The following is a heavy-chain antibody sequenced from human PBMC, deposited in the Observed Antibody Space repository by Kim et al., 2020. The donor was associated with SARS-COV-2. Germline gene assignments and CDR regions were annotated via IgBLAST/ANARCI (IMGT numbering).Heavy chain of an antibody. Sequence: GGSLRLSCAASGFTFSSYAMHWVRQAPGKGLEWVAVISYDGSNKYYADSVKGRFTISRDNSKNTLSLQMNSLRVEDTAMYYCARGAGAAAGIGQHWGQGTLVTVSS. CDR1: GFTFSSYA. D-gene: IGHD6-13*01. CDR2: ISYDGSNK. CDR3: ARGAGAAAGIGQH. J-gene: IGHJ1*01. V-gene: IGHV3-30*04.